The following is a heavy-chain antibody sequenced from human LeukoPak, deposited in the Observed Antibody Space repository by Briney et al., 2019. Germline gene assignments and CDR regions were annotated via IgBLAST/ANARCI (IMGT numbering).Heavy chain of an antibody. D-gene: IGHD2-15*01. Sequence: GASVKVSCKASGGTFISYAISWVRQAPGQGLEWMGGIIPIFGTANYAQKFQGRVTITADKSTSTAYMELSSLRSEDTAVYYCAKVVAAIPSDNWFDPWGQGTLVTVSS. CDR2: IIPIFGTA. V-gene: IGHV1-69*06. CDR1: GGTFISYA. J-gene: IGHJ5*02. CDR3: AKVVAAIPSDNWFDP.